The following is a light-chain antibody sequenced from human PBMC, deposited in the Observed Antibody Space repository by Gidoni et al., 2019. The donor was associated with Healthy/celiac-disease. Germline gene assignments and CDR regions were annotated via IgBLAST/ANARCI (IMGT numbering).Light chain of an antibody. CDR3: QKYNSYPPT. Sequence: IQITQSPSSLSASVGDRVTITSRVRQGISSWLAWYQQKPAKAPKSLIYAASRLQSGVPSRCCGSGAGTDFTLTISSMQPEDFATDYCQKYNSYPPTFGGGTKVEIK. CDR2: AAS. J-gene: IGKJ4*01. V-gene: IGKV1D-16*02. CDR1: QGISSW.